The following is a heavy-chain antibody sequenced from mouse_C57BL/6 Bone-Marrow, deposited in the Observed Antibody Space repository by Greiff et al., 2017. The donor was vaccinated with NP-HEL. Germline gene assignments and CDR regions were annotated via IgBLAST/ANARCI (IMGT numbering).Heavy chain of an antibody. CDR2: ISNLAYSI. CDR1: GFTFSDYG. J-gene: IGHJ4*01. V-gene: IGHV5-15*04. CDR3: ARHPDYGSSPYAMDY. Sequence: EVKLVESGGGLVQPGGSLKLSCAASGFTFSDYGMAWVRQAPRKGPEWVAFISNLAYSIYYADTVTGRFTISRENAKNTLYLEMSSLRSEDTAMYYCARHPDYGSSPYAMDYWGQGTSVTVSS. D-gene: IGHD1-1*01.